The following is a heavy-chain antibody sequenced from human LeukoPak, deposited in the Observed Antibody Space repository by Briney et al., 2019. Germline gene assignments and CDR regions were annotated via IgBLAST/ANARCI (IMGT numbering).Heavy chain of an antibody. D-gene: IGHD3-10*01. Sequence: ASVKVSCKASGYTFTGYYMHWVRQAPGQGLEWMGWINPNSGGTNYAQKFQGRVTMTRDTSISTAHMELSRLRSDDTAVYYCARFGRITMVRGVPWNYYGMDVWGQGTTVTVSS. V-gene: IGHV1-2*02. CDR2: INPNSGGT. CDR1: GYTFTGYY. CDR3: ARFGRITMVRGVPWNYYGMDV. J-gene: IGHJ6*02.